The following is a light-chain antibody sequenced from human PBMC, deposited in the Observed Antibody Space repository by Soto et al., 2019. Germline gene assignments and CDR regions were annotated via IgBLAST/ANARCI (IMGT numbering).Light chain of an antibody. V-gene: IGKV1-39*01. Sequence: DIQMTQSPSSLSASVGDRVTITCRASQSISNYLNWYQQKPGKAPKLLIYAASSLQSGVPSRFSDSGSGTDFTLTISSLQPEDFATYYCQQSYSTPPITFGQGTRLETK. J-gene: IGKJ5*01. CDR3: QQSYSTPPIT. CDR1: QSISNY. CDR2: AAS.